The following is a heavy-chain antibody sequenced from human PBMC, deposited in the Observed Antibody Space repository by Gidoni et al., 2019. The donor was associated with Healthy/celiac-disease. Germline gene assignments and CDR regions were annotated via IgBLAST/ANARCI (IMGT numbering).Heavy chain of an antibody. CDR1: GGTFSSYT. Sequence: QVQLVQSGAEVKKPGSSVKVSCKASGGTFSSYTISWGRQAPGQGLEWMGRIIPSLGIANYAQKFQGRVTITADKSTSTAYMELSSLRSEDTAVYYCARDTAYYYDSSGYGGSGFDIWGQGTMVTVSS. D-gene: IGHD3-22*01. V-gene: IGHV1-69*08. CDR3: ARDTAYYYDSSGYGGSGFDI. J-gene: IGHJ3*02. CDR2: IIPSLGIA.